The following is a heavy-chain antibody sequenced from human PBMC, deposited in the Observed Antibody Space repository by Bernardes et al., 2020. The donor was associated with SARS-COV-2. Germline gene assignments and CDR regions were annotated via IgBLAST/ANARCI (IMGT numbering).Heavy chain of an antibody. Sequence: GSLRLSCAASGFTFSSYAMSWVRQAPGKGLEWVSSISVRGGSTYFADSVKGRFTISRDNSKITLYLQMNSLRAEDTAVYYCAKVAGADTDAFDIWGQGTMVTVSS. CDR3: AKVAGADTDAFDI. V-gene: IGHV3-23*01. D-gene: IGHD6-13*01. CDR2: ISVRGGST. J-gene: IGHJ3*02. CDR1: GFTFSSYA.